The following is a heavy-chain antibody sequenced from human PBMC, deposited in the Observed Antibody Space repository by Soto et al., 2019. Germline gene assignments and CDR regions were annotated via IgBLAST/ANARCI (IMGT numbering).Heavy chain of an antibody. CDR2: IYWDDDK. V-gene: IGHV2-5*02. Sequence: QITLKESGPTLVKPTQTLTLTCTFSGFSLSTSGVGVGWIRQPPGKALEWLALIYWDDDKRYSPSLKRRLTITTDSSKHQVLLTMTTMDPVDTATYYCAPYFYGVTDFWGQGTLVTVSS. J-gene: IGHJ4*02. CDR1: GFSLSTSGVG. D-gene: IGHD1-26*01. CDR3: APYFYGVTDF.